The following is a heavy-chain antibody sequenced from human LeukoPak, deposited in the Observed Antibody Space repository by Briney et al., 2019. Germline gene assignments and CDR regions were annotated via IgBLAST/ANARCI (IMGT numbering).Heavy chain of an antibody. CDR2: ISTYNGNT. CDR1: GYSFVLYG. J-gene: IGHJ3*02. D-gene: IGHD2-2*01. Sequence: ASVKVSCKASGYSFVLYGISWVRQAPGQGPEWMGWISTYNGNTKYAQKFQGRVTMTTDTSTSTAYMELRSLRSDDTAVYYCARGALGYCSSTSCRRRAFDIWGQGTMVTVSS. V-gene: IGHV1-18*01. CDR3: ARGALGYCSSTSCRRRAFDI.